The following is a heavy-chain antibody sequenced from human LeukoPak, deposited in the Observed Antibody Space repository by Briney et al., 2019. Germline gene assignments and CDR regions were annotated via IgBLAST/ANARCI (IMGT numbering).Heavy chain of an antibody. J-gene: IGHJ6*03. CDR2: IIPIFGTA. D-gene: IGHD6-19*01. Sequence: GASVKVSCKASGGTFTNYAISWVRQAPGQGLEWMGGIIPIFGTANYAQKFQGRVTITADESTSTAYMELSSLTSDDTAVYYCARVAVPFDYYDYYYIDVWGKGTTVTVSS. CDR1: GGTFTNYA. V-gene: IGHV1-69*13. CDR3: ARVAVPFDYYDYYYIDV.